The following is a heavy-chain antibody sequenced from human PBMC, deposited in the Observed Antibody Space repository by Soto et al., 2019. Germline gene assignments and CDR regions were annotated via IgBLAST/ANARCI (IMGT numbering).Heavy chain of an antibody. Sequence: PWLSLRLSCAASGFTFTSHWMSWVRQAPGKGLEWVTNIKQDGSEKSSVDSVKGRFTISRDHAKNSLYLQMNSLRAEDTAVYYCARDWWFYDILTGSGYFYGMDVLGQGTTVTVSS. CDR3: ARDWWFYDILTGSGYFYGMDV. D-gene: IGHD3-9*01. CDR1: GFTFTSHW. CDR2: IKQDGSEK. J-gene: IGHJ6*02. V-gene: IGHV3-7*01.